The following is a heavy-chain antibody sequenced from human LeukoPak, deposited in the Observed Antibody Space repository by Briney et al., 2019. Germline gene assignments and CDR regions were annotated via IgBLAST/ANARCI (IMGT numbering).Heavy chain of an antibody. CDR1: GFPFSSFS. CDR3: ARPSYSNYEGY. D-gene: IGHD4-11*01. Sequence: PGGSLRLSCAASGFPFSSFSMNWVRQAPGKGLEWVSSISGTGSYIYYADSVKGRFTISRDNAKNSLYLQMSSLRAEDTAVYYCARPSYSNYEGYWGQGTLVTVFS. J-gene: IGHJ4*02. CDR2: ISGTGSYI. V-gene: IGHV3-21*01.